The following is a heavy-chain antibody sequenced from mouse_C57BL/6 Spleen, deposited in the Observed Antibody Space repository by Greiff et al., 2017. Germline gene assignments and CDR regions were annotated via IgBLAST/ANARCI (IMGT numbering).Heavy chain of an antibody. J-gene: IGHJ4*01. CDR2: ISDGGSYT. Sequence: EVKLEESGGGLVKPGGSLKLSCAASGFTFSSYAMSWVRQTPEKRLEWVATISDGGSYTYYPDNVKGRCIISRNNAKNNLYLQMSHLKSEDTAMYYCARDRGMDYWGQGTSVTVSS. CDR3: ARDRGMDY. D-gene: IGHD3-3*01. V-gene: IGHV5-4*01. CDR1: GFTFSSYA.